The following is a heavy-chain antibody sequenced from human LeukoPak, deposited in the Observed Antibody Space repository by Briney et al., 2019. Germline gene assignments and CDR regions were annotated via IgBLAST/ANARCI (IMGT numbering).Heavy chain of an antibody. V-gene: IGHV4-38-2*02. CDR3: ARDWDGGYDFNTFDV. CDR1: GDSLSSRSY. D-gene: IGHD5-12*01. Sequence: SETLSHTCTVSGDSLSSRSYWVWIRQPPGGGLEFIGTLHYSGPTYYNPSLWSRVTISEDRSKNQFSLSLSSVTSADTAVYYCARDWDGGYDFNTFDVWGQGTMVTVSS. J-gene: IGHJ3*01. CDR2: LHYSGPT.